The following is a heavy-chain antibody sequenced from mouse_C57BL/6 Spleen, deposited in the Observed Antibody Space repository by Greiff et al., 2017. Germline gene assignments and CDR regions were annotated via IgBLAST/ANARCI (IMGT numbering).Heavy chain of an antibody. CDR3: ARGYDGYWYFDV. CDR1: GFTFSSYA. Sequence: EVKLMESGGGLVKPGGSLKLSCAASGFTFSSYAMSWVRQTPEKRLEWVATISDGGSYTYYPDNVKGRFTIARDNAKNNLYLQMSHLKSEDTAMYYCARGYDGYWYFDVWGTGTTVTVSS. V-gene: IGHV5-4*03. D-gene: IGHD2-3*01. CDR2: ISDGGSYT. J-gene: IGHJ1*03.